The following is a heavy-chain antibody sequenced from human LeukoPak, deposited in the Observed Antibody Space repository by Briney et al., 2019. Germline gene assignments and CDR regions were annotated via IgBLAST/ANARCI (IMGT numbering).Heavy chain of an antibody. V-gene: IGHV4-59*01. CDR3: ARLTVDTAMAIYGIDV. D-gene: IGHD5-18*01. CDR2: IYYSGST. Sequence: SETLSLTCTVSGGSISSYYWSWIRQPPGKGLEWIGYIYYSGSTNYNPSLKSRVTISVDTSKNQFSLKLSSVTAADTAVYYCARLTVDTAMAIYGIDVWGKGTTVTVSS. CDR1: GGSISSYY. J-gene: IGHJ6*04.